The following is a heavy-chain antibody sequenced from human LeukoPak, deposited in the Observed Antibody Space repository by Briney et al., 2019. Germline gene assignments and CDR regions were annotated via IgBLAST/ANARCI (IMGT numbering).Heavy chain of an antibody. CDR1: GGSISSYY. J-gene: IGHJ6*02. D-gene: IGHD6-13*01. CDR2: IYYSGST. V-gene: IGHV4-59*01. CDR3: ARVVAAAGYYYYGMDV. Sequence: PSETLSLTCTVSGGSISSYYWSWIRQPPGKGLEWIWYIYYSGSTNYNPSLKSRVTISVDTSKNQFSLKLSSVTAADTAVYYCARVVAAAGYYYYGMDVWGQGTTVTVSS.